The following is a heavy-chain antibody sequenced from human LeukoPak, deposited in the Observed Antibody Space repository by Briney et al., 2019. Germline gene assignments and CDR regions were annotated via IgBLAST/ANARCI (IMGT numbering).Heavy chain of an antibody. CDR1: GYTFTSYG. CDR3: AILGQRYGDFSGTEGDY. D-gene: IGHD4-17*01. CDR2: ISVYNGNT. J-gene: IGHJ4*02. V-gene: IGHV1-18*01. Sequence: GASVKVSCKASGYTFTSYGISWVRQAPGQGLEWMGWISVYNGNTNYAQKLQGRVTMTTDTSTSTAYMELRSLRSDDTAVYYCAILGQRYGDFSGTEGDYWGQGTLVTVSS.